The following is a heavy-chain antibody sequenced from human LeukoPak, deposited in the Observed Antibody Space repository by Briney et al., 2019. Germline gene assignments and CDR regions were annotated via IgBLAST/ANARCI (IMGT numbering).Heavy chain of an antibody. CDR1: GGSISSSSYY. J-gene: IGHJ5*02. V-gene: IGHV4-39*07. D-gene: IGHD6-13*01. CDR3: ARELGAGYYNWFDP. Sequence: PSETLSLTCTVSGGSISSSSYYWGWIRQPPGKGLEWIGSIYYSGSTYYNPSLKSRVTISVDTSKNQFSLKLSSVTAADTAVYYCARELGAGYYNWFDPWGQGTLVTVSS. CDR2: IYYSGST.